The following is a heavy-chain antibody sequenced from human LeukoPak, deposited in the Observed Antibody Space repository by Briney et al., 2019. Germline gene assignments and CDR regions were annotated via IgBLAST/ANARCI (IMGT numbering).Heavy chain of an antibody. CDR1: GYTFTGYY. Sequence: ASVKVSCKASGYTFTGYYMHWVRQAPGQGLEWMGIINPSGGSTSYAQKFQGRVTMTRDTSTSTVYMELSSLRSEDTAVYYCARGWLGYCSGGSCYGVDYWGQGTLVTVSS. D-gene: IGHD2-15*01. V-gene: IGHV1-46*01. J-gene: IGHJ4*02. CDR3: ARGWLGYCSGGSCYGVDY. CDR2: INPSGGST.